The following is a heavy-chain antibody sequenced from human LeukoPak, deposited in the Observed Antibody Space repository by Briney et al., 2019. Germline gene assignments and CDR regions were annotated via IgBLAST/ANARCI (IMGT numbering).Heavy chain of an antibody. V-gene: IGHV4-34*01. CDR3: VTYYYGSSAPKRNY. D-gene: IGHD3-22*01. J-gene: IGHJ4*02. Sequence: SETLCLTCAVYGGYFSDYFWSWIRQPPGKGLEWIGEISHSGSTTYNPSLRSRVTISGDTSKKQFSLKLSSVTAADTAVYYCVTYYYGSSAPKRNYWGQGILVTVSS. CDR1: GGYFSDYF. CDR2: ISHSGST.